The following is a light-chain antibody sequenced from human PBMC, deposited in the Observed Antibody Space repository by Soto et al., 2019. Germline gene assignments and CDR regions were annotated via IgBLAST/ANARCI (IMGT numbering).Light chain of an antibody. CDR2: KAS. V-gene: IGKV1-5*03. J-gene: IGKJ5*01. CDR1: QSISSW. CDR3: QQLKTYPFT. Sequence: DIQMTQSPSTLSAPVGDRVTITCRASQSISSWLAWYQQKPGKAPKLLIYKASSLESGVPSRFSGSGSGTELTLTISSLQPEDFATYYCQQLKTYPFTFGQGTRLEIK.